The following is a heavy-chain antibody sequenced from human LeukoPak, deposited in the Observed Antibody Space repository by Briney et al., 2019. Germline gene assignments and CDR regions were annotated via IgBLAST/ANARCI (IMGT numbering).Heavy chain of an antibody. CDR3: ARADGSGSFYGMDV. CDR1: GYTFTGYY. D-gene: IGHD3-10*01. CDR2: INPNSGGT. Sequence: ASVKVSCKASGYTFTGYYMHWVQQAPGQGLEWMGWINPNSGGTNYAQKFQGWVTMTRDTSISTAYMELSRLRSDDTAVYYCARADGSGSFYGMDVWGQGTTVTVSS. V-gene: IGHV1-2*04. J-gene: IGHJ6*02.